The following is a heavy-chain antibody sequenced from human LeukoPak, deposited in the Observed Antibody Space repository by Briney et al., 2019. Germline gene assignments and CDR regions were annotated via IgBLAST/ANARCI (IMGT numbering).Heavy chain of an antibody. CDR2: ISAYNGNT. CDR1: GYTFTSYG. J-gene: IGHJ6*02. Sequence: ASVKISCKASGYTFTSYGISWVRQAPGQGLEWMGWISAYNGNTNYAQKLQGRVTMTTDTSTSTAYMELRSLRSDDTAVYYCASGEWLTGYYGMDVWGQGTTVTVSS. V-gene: IGHV1-18*01. D-gene: IGHD6-19*01. CDR3: ASGEWLTGYYGMDV.